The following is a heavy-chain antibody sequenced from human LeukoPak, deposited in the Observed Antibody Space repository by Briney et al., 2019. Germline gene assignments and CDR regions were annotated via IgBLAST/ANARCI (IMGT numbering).Heavy chain of an antibody. Sequence: SETLSLTCAVYGGSFSGYYWSWIRQPPGKGLEWIGEINHSGSTNYNPSLKSRVTISVDTSKNQFSLKLSSVTAADTAVYYCATIRWLRFAHYYYGMDVWGQGTTVTVSS. CDR3: ATIRWLRFAHYYYGMDV. V-gene: IGHV4-34*01. J-gene: IGHJ6*02. CDR1: GGSFSGYY. CDR2: INHSGST. D-gene: IGHD5-12*01.